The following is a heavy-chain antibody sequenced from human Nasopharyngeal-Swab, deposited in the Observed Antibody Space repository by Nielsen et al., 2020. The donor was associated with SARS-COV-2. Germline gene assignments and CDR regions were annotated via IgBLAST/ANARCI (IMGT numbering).Heavy chain of an antibody. CDR1: GGSISSSSYY. D-gene: IGHD5-24*01. CDR2: IYYSGST. CDR3: ATNRWLRGYFDY. Sequence: SETLSLTCTVSGGSISSSSYYWGWIRQPPGKGLEWVGSIYYSGSTYYNPSFKSRVTISVDTSKNQFSLKLSSVTAADTAVYYCATNRWLRGYFDYWGQGTLVTVSS. J-gene: IGHJ4*02. V-gene: IGHV4-39*01.